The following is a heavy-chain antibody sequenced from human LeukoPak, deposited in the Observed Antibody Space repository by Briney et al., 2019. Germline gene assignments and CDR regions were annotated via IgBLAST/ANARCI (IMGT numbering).Heavy chain of an antibody. Sequence: GGSLRLSCAASGFTVSSNYMSWVRQAPGKGLEWVSVIYSGGTTYYADSVKGRFTISRDKSKNTLYLQMNSLRAEDTAVYYCASSDYGDYSYYYYMDVWGKGTTVTVSS. V-gene: IGHV3-53*01. D-gene: IGHD4-17*01. J-gene: IGHJ6*03. CDR3: ASSDYGDYSYYYYMDV. CDR2: IYSGGTT. CDR1: GFTVSSNY.